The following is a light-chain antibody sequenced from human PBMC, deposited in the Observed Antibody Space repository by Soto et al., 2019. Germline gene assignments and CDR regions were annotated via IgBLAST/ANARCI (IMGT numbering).Light chain of an antibody. J-gene: IGKJ3*01. CDR3: QKYNSGLET. CDR1: PGISNS. CDR2: DAS. V-gene: IGKV1-27*01. Sequence: DIQMTQSPSSLSAFVGDRVTISCRASPGISNSVAWYQQKPGKVPKVLIYDASTWRSGVPSRFSGSGSGTDFTFTISSLQPEDVGIYYCQKYNSGLETFGPGTKVDIK.